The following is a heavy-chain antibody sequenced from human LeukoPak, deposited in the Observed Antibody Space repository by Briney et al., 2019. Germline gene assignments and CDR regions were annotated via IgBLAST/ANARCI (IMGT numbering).Heavy chain of an antibody. J-gene: IGHJ6*04. CDR2: ISSSSTYI. CDR3: PPRPPYYGMDV. Sequence: GGSLRLSCAASGFTFSSYNMNWVRQAPGKGLEWVSSISSSSTYIHYADSVKGRFTISRDNAKNSLYLQMNSLRVEDTAVYYCPPRPPYYGMDVWGKGTTVPVSS. V-gene: IGHV3-21*01. CDR1: GFTFSSYN.